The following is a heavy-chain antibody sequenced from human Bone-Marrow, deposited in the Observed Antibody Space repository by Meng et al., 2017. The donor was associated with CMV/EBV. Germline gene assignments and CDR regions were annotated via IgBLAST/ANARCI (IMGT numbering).Heavy chain of an antibody. CDR3: ARAIFVRGYQLRGAFEI. J-gene: IGHJ3*02. D-gene: IGHD2-2*01. CDR2: MNPNSGNT. V-gene: IGHV1-8*01. CDR1: GYTFTSYD. Sequence: ASVKVSCKASGYTFTSYDINWVRQATGQGLEWMGWMNPNSGNTGYAQKFQGRVTMTRNTSISTAYMELSSLRSEDTAVYYCARAIFVRGYQLRGAFEIWGQGTMVSVSS.